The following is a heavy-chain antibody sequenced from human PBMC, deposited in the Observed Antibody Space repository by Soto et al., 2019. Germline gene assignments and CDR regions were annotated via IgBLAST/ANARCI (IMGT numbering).Heavy chain of an antibody. CDR3: ARVFSDSSSFFDP. Sequence: SETLSLTCTVSGGSISSGDCYWSWIRQPPGKGLEWIGFMYYSGRTYYNPSLKSRVTISVDTSKNQFSLKVSSVTGADTAVYYCARVFSDSSSFFDPWGQGTLVTVSS. J-gene: IGHJ5*02. V-gene: IGHV4-30-4*01. D-gene: IGHD6-13*01. CDR2: MYYSGRT. CDR1: GGSISSGDCY.